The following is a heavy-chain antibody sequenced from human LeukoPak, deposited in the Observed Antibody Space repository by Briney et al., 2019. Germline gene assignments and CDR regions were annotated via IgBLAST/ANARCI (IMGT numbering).Heavy chain of an antibody. CDR3: ARHADCIGDCYRN. V-gene: IGHV4-39*01. D-gene: IGHD2-21*02. J-gene: IGHJ4*02. Sequence: PSETLSLICTVSGGSIRRDGDLWGWIRQPPGKGLEWIGTISHGGRTYYNPSLKSRVTISEETTKNQFSLKLSSVTATDTAVYYCARHADCIGDCYRNWGQGTLVTVYS. CDR1: GGSIRRDGDL. CDR2: ISHGGRT.